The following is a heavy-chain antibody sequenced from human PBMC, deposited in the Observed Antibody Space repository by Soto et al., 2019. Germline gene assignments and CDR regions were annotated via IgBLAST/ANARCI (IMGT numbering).Heavy chain of an antibody. Sequence: ASVKVSCKASGYTFTSYGISWVRQAPGQGLEWMGWISAYNGNTNYAQKLQGRVTMTTDTSTSTAYMELRSLRSDDTAVYYCARDYYDSSGYYLWSFYWGQGTLVTVSS. CDR1: GYTFTSYG. CDR2: ISAYNGNT. V-gene: IGHV1-18*01. D-gene: IGHD3-22*01. J-gene: IGHJ4*02. CDR3: ARDYYDSSGYYLWSFY.